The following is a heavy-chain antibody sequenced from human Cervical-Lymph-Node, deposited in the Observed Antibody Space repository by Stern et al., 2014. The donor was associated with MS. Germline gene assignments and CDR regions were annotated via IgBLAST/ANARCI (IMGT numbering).Heavy chain of an antibody. J-gene: IGHJ4*02. CDR3: ARDRGYSSSWKYYFDY. CDR1: GFTFSSYA. CDR2: ISYDGSNK. V-gene: IGHV3-30-3*01. D-gene: IGHD6-13*01. Sequence: VQLVESGGGVVQPGRSLRLSCEASGFTFSSYAMHWVRQAPGKGLEWVAVISYDGSNKYYADSVKGRFTISRDNSKNTLYLQMNSLRAEDTAVYYCARDRGYSSSWKYYFDYWGQGTLVTVSS.